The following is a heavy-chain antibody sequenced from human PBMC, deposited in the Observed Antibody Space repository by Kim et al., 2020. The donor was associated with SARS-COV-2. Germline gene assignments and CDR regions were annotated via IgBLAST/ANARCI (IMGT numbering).Heavy chain of an antibody. Sequence: SETLSLTCTVSGGSISSYYWSWIRQPPGKGLEWIWYIYYSGSTNSNPSLKSRVTISVDTSTNQFSLTLSSVTAADTAVYYCARLLLTRRYYYYGMDVWGQGNTVTVSS. J-gene: IGHJ6*02. CDR1: GGSISSYY. CDR3: ARLLLTRRYYYYGMDV. D-gene: IGHD3-16*01. V-gene: IGHV4-59*08. CDR2: IYYSGST.